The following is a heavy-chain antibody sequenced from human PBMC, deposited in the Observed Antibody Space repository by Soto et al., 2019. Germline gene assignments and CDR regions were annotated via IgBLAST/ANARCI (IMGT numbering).Heavy chain of an antibody. Sequence: VKVSCKVSGYTFTSCARRSSRQATGQGLEWMGWISAYNGNTNYAQKLQGRVTMTTDTSTSTAYMELRSLRSDDTAVYYCARKDTTMDCSDYWRKRTPVTVSS. D-gene: IGHD5-18*01. CDR3: ARKDTTMDCSDY. CDR2: ISAYNGNT. V-gene: IGHV1-18*01. CDR1: GYTFTSCA. J-gene: IGHJ4*02.